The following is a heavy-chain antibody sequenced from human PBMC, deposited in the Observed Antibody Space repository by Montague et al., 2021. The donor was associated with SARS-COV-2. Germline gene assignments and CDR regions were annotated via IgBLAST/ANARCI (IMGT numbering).Heavy chain of an antibody. D-gene: IGHD3-10*01. J-gene: IGHJ6*02. V-gene: IGHV4-4*09. Sequence: SETLSLTCSVSGGSIRRSYWTWIRQAPEKGLEWIGYIYHSGTTKYNPALQSRVTISVDTAKNQFSLNLTPVTAADTAVYYCARVSSTALRGVIKTSGYYALDVWGHGTTVRVSS. CDR3: ARVSSTALRGVIKTSGYYALDV. CDR1: GGSIRRSY. CDR2: IYHSGTT.